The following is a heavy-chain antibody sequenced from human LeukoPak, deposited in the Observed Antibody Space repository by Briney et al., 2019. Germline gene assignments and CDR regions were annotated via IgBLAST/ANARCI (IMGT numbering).Heavy chain of an antibody. V-gene: IGHV3-30*02. D-gene: IGHD2-15*01. Sequence: GGSLRLSCAASGFTFSSYGMHWVRQAPGKGLEWVAFIRYVGSNKYYADSVKGRFAISRDHSTNTLYLQMNSLTAEDTAVYYCARVIVVVATMDYFDFWGQGTLVTVSS. CDR3: ARVIVVVATMDYFDF. CDR2: IRYVGSNK. CDR1: GFTFSSYG. J-gene: IGHJ4*02.